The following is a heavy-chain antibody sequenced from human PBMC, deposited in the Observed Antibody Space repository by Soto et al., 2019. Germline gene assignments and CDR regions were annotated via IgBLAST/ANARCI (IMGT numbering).Heavy chain of an antibody. J-gene: IGHJ6*02. Sequence: QVELVESGGGVVQPGRSPRLSCAAAGFTFSRYGMHWVRQAPGKGLEWVAVIWFDGGNKYYTDSVKGRFTISRDNSKNTLDLQMNSLRVEDTALYYCARANYGSGSNYYYGMDVWGQGTTVTVSS. CDR1: GFTFSRYG. CDR3: ARANYGSGSNYYYGMDV. CDR2: IWFDGGNK. V-gene: IGHV3-33*01. D-gene: IGHD3-10*01.